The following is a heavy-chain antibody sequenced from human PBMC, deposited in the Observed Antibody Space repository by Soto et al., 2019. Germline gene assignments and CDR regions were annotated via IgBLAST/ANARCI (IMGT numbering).Heavy chain of an antibody. Sequence: WVKVSCKASGGTFSSYAISWVRQAPGQGLERMGGIIPIFGTANYAQKFQGRVTITADKSTSTAYMELSSLRSEDTAVYYCARSPRGEEDIVVVPAARDYYYYYGMDVWGQGTTVTVSS. J-gene: IGHJ6*02. D-gene: IGHD2-2*01. V-gene: IGHV1-69*06. CDR1: GGTFSSYA. CDR2: IIPIFGTA. CDR3: ARSPRGEEDIVVVPAARDYYYYYGMDV.